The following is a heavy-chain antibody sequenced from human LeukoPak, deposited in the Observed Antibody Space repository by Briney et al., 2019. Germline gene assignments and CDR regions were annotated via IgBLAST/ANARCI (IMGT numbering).Heavy chain of an antibody. D-gene: IGHD6-6*01. J-gene: IGHJ4*02. CDR2: INPNSGGT. CDR3: ARAGLRQQLAHFDY. Sequence: GASVKVSCKASGYTFTGYYMHWVRQAPGQGLEWMGRINPNSGGTNYAQKFQGRVTVTRDTSISTAYMELSRLRSDDTAVYYCARAGLRQQLAHFDYWGQGTLVTASS. CDR1: GYTFTGYY. V-gene: IGHV1-2*06.